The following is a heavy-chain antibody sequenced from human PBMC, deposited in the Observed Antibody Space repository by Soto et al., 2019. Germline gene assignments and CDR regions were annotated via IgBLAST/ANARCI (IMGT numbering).Heavy chain of an antibody. CDR1: GVTFRGYA. V-gene: IGHV3-30*14. CDR3: ETAYQLTYYFDD. D-gene: IGHD3-9*01. J-gene: IGHJ4*02. Sequence: GGSLRLSCAGSGVTFRGYAVHWVRQTPGKGLEWVTVISDDGSKTYYADSVKGRFSVSRVDSTNMVFLQMSSLRSEDTAVNHCETAYQLTYYFDDWGPGTPVTVSS. CDR2: ISDDGSKT.